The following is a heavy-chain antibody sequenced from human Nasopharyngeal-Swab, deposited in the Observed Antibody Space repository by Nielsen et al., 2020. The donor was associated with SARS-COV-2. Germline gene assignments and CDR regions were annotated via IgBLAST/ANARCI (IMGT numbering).Heavy chain of an antibody. D-gene: IGHD6-19*01. CDR3: ARGTRAVAGPTGRYFQH. V-gene: IGHV3-48*03. J-gene: IGHJ1*01. Sequence: GGSLSLSCAASGFTFSSYEMNWVRQAPGKGLEWVSYISSSGSTIYYADSVKGRFTISRDNAKNSLYLQMNSLRAEDTAVYYCARGTRAVAGPTGRYFQHWGQGTLVTVSS. CDR2: ISSSGSTI. CDR1: GFTFSSYE.